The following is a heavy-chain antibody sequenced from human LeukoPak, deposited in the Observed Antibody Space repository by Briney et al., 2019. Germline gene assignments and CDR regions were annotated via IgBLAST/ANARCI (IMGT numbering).Heavy chain of an antibody. V-gene: IGHV3-30*02. CDR3: ARSFGELVDY. D-gene: IGHD3-10*01. CDR1: GFTFSSYG. J-gene: IGHJ4*02. CDR2: IRYDGSKK. Sequence: SGGSLRLSCAASGFTFSSYGMHWVRQAPGKGLDWVAFIRYDGSKKYYADSVKGRFTISRDNAKNSLYLQMNSLRAEDTAVYYCARSFGELVDYWGQGTLVTVSS.